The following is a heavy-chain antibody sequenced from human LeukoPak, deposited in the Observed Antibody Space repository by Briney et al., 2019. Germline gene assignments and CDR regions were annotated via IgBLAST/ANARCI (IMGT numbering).Heavy chain of an antibody. CDR2: INHSGST. Sequence: ASETLSLTCAVYGGSFSGYYWSWIRQPPGKGLEWIGEINHSGSTNYNPSLKSRVTISVDTSKNQFSLKLSSVTAADTAVYYCARAVPILPWELPRRGTAIYYYYYGMDVWGQGTTVTVSS. CDR1: GGSFSGYY. V-gene: IGHV4-34*01. D-gene: IGHD1-26*01. J-gene: IGHJ6*02. CDR3: ARAVPILPWELPRRGTAIYYYYYGMDV.